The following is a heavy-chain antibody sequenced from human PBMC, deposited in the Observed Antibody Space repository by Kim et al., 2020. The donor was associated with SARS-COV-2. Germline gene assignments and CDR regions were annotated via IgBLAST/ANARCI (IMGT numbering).Heavy chain of an antibody. CDR2: ISAYNDNT. Sequence: ASVKVSCKTSGYTFSNYGFSWVRQAPGQGLEWIGWISAYNDNTNYAEKFQGRVFMTTDTATRTAYMDLRSLTSDDTAVYYCAREGYYHGSGTYSPPKYYGMDVWGQGTTVIVSS. CDR3: AREGYYHGSGTYSPPKYYGMDV. V-gene: IGHV1-18*01. D-gene: IGHD3-10*01. CDR1: GYTFSNYG. J-gene: IGHJ6*02.